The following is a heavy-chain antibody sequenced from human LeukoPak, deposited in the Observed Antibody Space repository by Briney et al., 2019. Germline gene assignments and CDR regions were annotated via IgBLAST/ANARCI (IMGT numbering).Heavy chain of an antibody. J-gene: IGHJ6*03. V-gene: IGHV3-21*01. Sequence: GGSLRLSCAASGFPFSVSARSWVGQAPGKGLEWIASISGIDTYIFYADSVKGRFTISRDIAKNSLHLQMNSLRSDDTAIYYCARAGVPRQLVFKAPISSYYIAVWGNGTAVAVSS. D-gene: IGHD6-6*01. CDR3: ARAGVPRQLVFKAPISSYYIAV. CDR1: GFPFSVSA. CDR2: ISGIDTYI.